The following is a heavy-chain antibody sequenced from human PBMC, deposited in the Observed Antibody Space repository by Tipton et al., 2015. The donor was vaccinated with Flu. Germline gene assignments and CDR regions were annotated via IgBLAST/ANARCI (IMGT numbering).Heavy chain of an antibody. CDR2: ISAYSGDA. CDR3: ARDAVQGVVTAYYHGMEV. Sequence: QLVQSGAEEKKPGASVKVSCKASGYTFTSFGVSWVRQARGRGLEWMGWISAYSGDAIYPRNLQGRVTLSTDTSTSTAYMELRSLTSDDTAAYYCARDAVQGVVTAYYHGMEVWGQGTTVTVSS. J-gene: IGHJ6*02. V-gene: IGHV1-18*01. D-gene: IGHD3-10*01. CDR1: GYTFTSFG.